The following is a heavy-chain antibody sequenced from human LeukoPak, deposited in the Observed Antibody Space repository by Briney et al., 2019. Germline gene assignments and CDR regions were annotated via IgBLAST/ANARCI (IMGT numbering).Heavy chain of an antibody. CDR3: ARDRPNYYGSNGHYYQRNGDH. V-gene: IGHV3-23*01. Sequence: GGSLRLSCAASEFSFSIYAMSWVRQAPGKGLEWASSITSSGESTYYAGSVKGRFTISRDNSKNTVYLQMNSLRAEDTAVYYCARDRPNYYGSNGHYYQRNGDHWGQGTLVTVSS. D-gene: IGHD3-22*01. CDR2: ITSSGEST. J-gene: IGHJ5*02. CDR1: EFSFSIYA.